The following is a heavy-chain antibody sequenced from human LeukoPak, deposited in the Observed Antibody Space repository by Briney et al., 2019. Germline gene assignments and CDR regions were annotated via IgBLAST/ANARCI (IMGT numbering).Heavy chain of an antibody. CDR2: INPNSGST. CDR1: AYTLICNY. CDR3: ARDRSISMVRGAAAIDY. V-gene: IGHV1-2*02. J-gene: IGHJ4*02. Sequence: GPSVTVSCQACAYTLICNYTHWVRPPAGRGLEWKGWINPNSGSTNYAQKFQGRVTMTRDTSISTAYMELSRLRSDDSAVYYCARDRSISMVRGAAAIDYWGQGTLVTVSS. D-gene: IGHD3-10*01.